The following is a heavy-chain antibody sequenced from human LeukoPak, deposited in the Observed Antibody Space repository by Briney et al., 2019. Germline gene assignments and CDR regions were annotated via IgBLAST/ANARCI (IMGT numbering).Heavy chain of an antibody. J-gene: IGHJ6*02. D-gene: IGHD3-9*01. CDR1: GYTLTELS. CDR2: LDHEDGDT. CDR3: ATSLDRSDILFPYYGMDV. V-gene: IGHV1-24*01. Sequence: ASVKVSCKVSGYTLTELSMHWVRQAPGKGREWMGGLDHEDGDTIYAQKFQARVTMTEDTSTDTAYMQLSSLRSEDTAVYYCATSLDRSDILFPYYGMDVWGQGTTVTVSS.